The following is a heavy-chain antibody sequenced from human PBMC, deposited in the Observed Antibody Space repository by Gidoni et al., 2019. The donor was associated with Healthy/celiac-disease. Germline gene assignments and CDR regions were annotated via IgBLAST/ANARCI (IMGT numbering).Heavy chain of an antibody. V-gene: IGHV3-49*03. CDR3: TRDRFLMSDY. CDR1: GFTFGDYA. D-gene: IGHD3-3*01. J-gene: IGHJ4*02. Sequence: EVQLVESGGGLVQPGRSLRLSCTASGFTFGDYAMSWFRQAPGKGLEWVGFIRSKAYGGTTEYAASVKGRFTISRDDSKSIAYLQMNSLKTEDTAVYYCTRDRFLMSDYWGQGTLVTVSS. CDR2: IRSKAYGGTT.